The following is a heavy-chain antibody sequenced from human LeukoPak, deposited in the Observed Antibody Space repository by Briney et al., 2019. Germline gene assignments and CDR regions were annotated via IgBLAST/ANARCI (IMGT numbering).Heavy chain of an antibody. D-gene: IGHD5-18*01. Sequence: SETLSLTCTVSGGSISSGGYYWSWIRQPPGKGLEWIGYIYHSGSTYYNPSLKSRVTISVDRSKNQFSLKLSSVTAADTAVYYCARDRGYSYGAAAWGQGTLVTVSS. J-gene: IGHJ5*02. CDR2: IYHSGST. CDR1: GGSISSGGYY. CDR3: ARDRGYSYGAAA. V-gene: IGHV4-30-2*01.